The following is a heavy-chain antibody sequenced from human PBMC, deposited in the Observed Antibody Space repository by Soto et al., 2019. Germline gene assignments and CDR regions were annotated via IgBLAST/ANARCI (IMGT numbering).Heavy chain of an antibody. J-gene: IGHJ5*02. CDR2: ISSSSSTI. Sequence: EVQLVESGGGLVQPGGSLRLSCAASGFTFSSYSMNWVRQAPGKGLEWVSYISSSSSTIYYADSVKGRFTISRDNAKNSLYLQMNSLRDEDTAVYYCARENYGDYLNWFDPWGQGTLGTGSS. D-gene: IGHD4-17*01. V-gene: IGHV3-48*02. CDR3: ARENYGDYLNWFDP. CDR1: GFTFSSYS.